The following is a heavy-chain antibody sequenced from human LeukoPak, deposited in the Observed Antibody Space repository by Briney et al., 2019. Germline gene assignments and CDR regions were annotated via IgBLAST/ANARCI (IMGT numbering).Heavy chain of an antibody. CDR1: GITLSNYG. V-gene: IGHV3-23*01. CDR3: AKRGVVIRVVLVGFHKEAYYFDS. CDR2: ISGSGGGT. Sequence: GGSLRLSCAVSGITLSNYGMSWVRQAPGKGLEWVAGISGSGGGTVYADSVKGRFTISRDNPKDTLYLQMNSLRAEDTAVYFCAKRGVVIRVVLVGFHKEAYYFDSWGQGALVTVSS. D-gene: IGHD3-10*01. J-gene: IGHJ4*02.